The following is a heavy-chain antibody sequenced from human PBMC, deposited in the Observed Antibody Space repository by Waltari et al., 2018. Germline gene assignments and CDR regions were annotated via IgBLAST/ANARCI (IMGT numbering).Heavy chain of an antibody. D-gene: IGHD2-15*01. CDR2: IYYSGST. Sequence: QVQLQESGPGLVKPSETLSLTCTVSGGSISSHYWRWIRQPPGKGLEWIGYIYYSGSTNYNPSLKSRVTISVDTSKNQFSLKLSSVTAADTAVYYCARVNCSGGSCRFDPWGQGTLVTVSS. J-gene: IGHJ5*02. CDR3: ARVNCSGGSCRFDP. V-gene: IGHV4-59*11. CDR1: GGSISSHY.